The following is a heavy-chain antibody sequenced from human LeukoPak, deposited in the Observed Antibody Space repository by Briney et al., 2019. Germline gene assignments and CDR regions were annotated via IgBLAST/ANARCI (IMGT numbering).Heavy chain of an antibody. V-gene: IGHV3-7*01. Sequence: GGSLRLSCAASGFTFRHFWMSWVHQAPGKGLEWVAYIKKTGSETYYADSVKGRFTITRDNTRNSLFLQMYSLRAEDTAVYFCAREDGYCSGGNCYSYFDSWGQGTLVTVSS. CDR2: IKKTGSET. CDR3: AREDGYCSGGNCYSYFDS. CDR1: GFTFRHFW. D-gene: IGHD2-15*01. J-gene: IGHJ4*02.